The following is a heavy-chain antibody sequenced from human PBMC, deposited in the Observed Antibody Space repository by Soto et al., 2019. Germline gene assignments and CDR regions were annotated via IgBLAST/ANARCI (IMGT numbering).Heavy chain of an antibody. CDR1: GYTFTSYG. J-gene: IGHJ6*02. Sequence: QVQLVQSGAEVKKPGASVKVSCKASGYTFTSYGISWVRQAPGQGLEWMGWISAYNGNTNYAQKLQGRVTMTTDTSTXXAXMXXRSLRSDDTAVYYCARAYYYGSGSYLHYYYYGMDVWGQGTTVTVSS. CDR2: ISAYNGNT. CDR3: ARAYYYGSGSYLHYYYYGMDV. V-gene: IGHV1-18*01. D-gene: IGHD3-10*01.